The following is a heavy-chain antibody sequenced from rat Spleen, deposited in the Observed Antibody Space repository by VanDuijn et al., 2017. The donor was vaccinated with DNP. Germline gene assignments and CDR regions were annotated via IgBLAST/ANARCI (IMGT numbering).Heavy chain of an antibody. Sequence: EVKLLESGGGLVQPRGSLRLSCAASGFTFADFSMSWIRQSPGKAPEWLTFRINKANTYTTHYSPSVKGRFTISRDDSQNVLFLQMNALRAEDTAIYYCAKHGWDGYFDFWGPGTMVTVSS. D-gene: IGHD5-1*01. J-gene: IGHJ1*01. CDR2: RINKANTYTT. V-gene: IGHV7-6*01. CDR1: GFTFADFS. CDR3: AKHGWDGYFDF.